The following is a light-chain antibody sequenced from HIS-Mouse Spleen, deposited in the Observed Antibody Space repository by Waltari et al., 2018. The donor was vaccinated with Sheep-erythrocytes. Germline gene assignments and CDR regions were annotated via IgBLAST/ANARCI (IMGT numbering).Light chain of an antibody. CDR1: SSDVGSYNL. CDR2: EGS. Sequence: QSALTQPASVSGSPGQSIPISCTGTSSDVGSYNLVSLYPQHPGKAPKLMIYEGSKRPSGVSNRFSGSKSGNTASLTISGLQAEDEADYYCCSYAGSSTPWVFGGGTKLTVL. V-gene: IGLV2-23*01. J-gene: IGLJ3*02. CDR3: CSYAGSSTPWV.